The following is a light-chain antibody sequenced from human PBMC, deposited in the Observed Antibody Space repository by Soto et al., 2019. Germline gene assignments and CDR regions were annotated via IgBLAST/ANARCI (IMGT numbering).Light chain of an antibody. Sequence: DIQMTQSPSSLSASVGDRVTITCQASPDISNYLNWYQQKPGKAHKLLIYDLSNLETGVPSRFRGSGSGTDFTFTISSLQAEDTAKYYCQQYDNLPLPFGGGTKVEIK. CDR1: PDISNY. V-gene: IGKV1-33*01. CDR2: DLS. J-gene: IGKJ4*01. CDR3: QQYDNLPLP.